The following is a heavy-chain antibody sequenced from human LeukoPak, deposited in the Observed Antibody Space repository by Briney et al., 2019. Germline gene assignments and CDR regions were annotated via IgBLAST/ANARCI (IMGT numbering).Heavy chain of an antibody. Sequence: SETLSLTCTVSGGSISSSSYYWGWIRQPPGKGLEWIGSIYYSGSTYYNPSLKSRVTISVDTSKNQFSLKLSSVTAADTAVYYCARHVQYYDYVWGSYRPYYFDYWGQGTLVTVSS. D-gene: IGHD3-16*02. CDR1: GGSISSSSYY. V-gene: IGHV4-39*01. CDR3: ARHVQYYDYVWGSYRPYYFDY. J-gene: IGHJ4*02. CDR2: IYYSGST.